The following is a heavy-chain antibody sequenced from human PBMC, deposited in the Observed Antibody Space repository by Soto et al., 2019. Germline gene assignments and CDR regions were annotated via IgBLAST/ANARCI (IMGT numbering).Heavy chain of an antibody. CDR1: SGSVSSDDSF. V-gene: IGHV4-30-4*01. D-gene: IGHD3-9*01. CDR2: IFYSGST. CDR3: ARGGDILTAYYFDS. Sequence: QVQPQESGPGLVKPSQTLSLTCTVSSGSVSSDDSFWSWIRQPPGKGLEGVGYIFYSGSTYYNPSVESRVTISIDTSKNQFSLKLSSVTAADTAVYYCARGGDILTAYYFDSWGQGTLVTVSS. J-gene: IGHJ5*01.